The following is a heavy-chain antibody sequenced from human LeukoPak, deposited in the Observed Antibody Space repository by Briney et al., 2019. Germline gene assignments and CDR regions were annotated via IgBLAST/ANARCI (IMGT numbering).Heavy chain of an antibody. Sequence: SETLSLTCTVSGGSISSYYWSWIRQPPGKGLEWIGYIYYSGSTNYNPSLKSRVTISVDTSKNQFSLKLSSVTAADTAVYYCARESDILGYSGYDSEIWGQGTLVTVSS. CDR1: GGSISSYY. CDR2: IYYSGST. J-gene: IGHJ4*02. V-gene: IGHV4-59*12. D-gene: IGHD5-12*01. CDR3: ARESDILGYSGYDSEI.